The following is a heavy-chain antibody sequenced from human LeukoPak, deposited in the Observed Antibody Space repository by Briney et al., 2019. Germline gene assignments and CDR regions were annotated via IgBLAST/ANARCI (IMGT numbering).Heavy chain of an antibody. CDR2: ISGSGGST. V-gene: IGHV3-23*01. J-gene: IGHJ4*02. CDR1: GFTFSSYA. D-gene: IGHD5-12*01. Sequence: GGSLRLSCAASGFTFSSYAMSWVRQAPGKGLEWVSAISGSGGSTYYADSVKGRFTISRDNSKNTLYLQMNSLRAEDTALYYCARDGDSGCGAGYWGQGTLVTVSS. CDR3: ARDGDSGCGAGY.